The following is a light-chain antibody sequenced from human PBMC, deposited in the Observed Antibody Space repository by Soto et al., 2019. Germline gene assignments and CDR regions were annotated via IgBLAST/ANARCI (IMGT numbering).Light chain of an antibody. CDR3: QQYYSTPART. CDR2: WAS. V-gene: IGKV4-1*01. Sequence: DIVMTQSPDSLAVSLGERATINCKSSQSVLYSSNNKNYLAWYQQKPGQPPKLLIYWASTRESGVPDRFSGSGSGTDFTLTISSLQAEDVAVYYCQQYYSTPARTFSGGTKVEIK. J-gene: IGKJ4*01. CDR1: QSVLYSSNNKNY.